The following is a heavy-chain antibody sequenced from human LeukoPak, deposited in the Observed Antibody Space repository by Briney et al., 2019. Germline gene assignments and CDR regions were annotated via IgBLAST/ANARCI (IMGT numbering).Heavy chain of an antibody. CDR3: AKFSSSWYYFDY. CDR1: GFTFSSYA. Sequence: PGGSLRLPCAASGFTFSSYAMSWVRQAPGKGLEWVSAISGSGGSTYYADSVKGRFTISRDNSKNTLYLQMNNLRAEDTAVYHCAKFSSSWYYFDYWGQGTLVTVSS. J-gene: IGHJ4*02. CDR2: ISGSGGST. D-gene: IGHD6-13*01. V-gene: IGHV3-23*01.